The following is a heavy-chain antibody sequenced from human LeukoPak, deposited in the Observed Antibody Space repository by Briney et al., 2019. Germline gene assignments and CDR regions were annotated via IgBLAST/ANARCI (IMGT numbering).Heavy chain of an antibody. CDR1: GGTFSSYA. CDR2: IIPIFGTA. V-gene: IGHV1-69*05. CDR3: AGARITIFGVVSLFGY. J-gene: IGHJ4*02. D-gene: IGHD3-3*01. Sequence: GASVKVSCKASGGTFSSYAISWVRQAPGQGLEWMGRIIPIFGTANYAQKFQGRVTITTDESTSTAYMELISLRSEDTAVYYCAGARITIFGVVSLFGYWGQGTLVTVSS.